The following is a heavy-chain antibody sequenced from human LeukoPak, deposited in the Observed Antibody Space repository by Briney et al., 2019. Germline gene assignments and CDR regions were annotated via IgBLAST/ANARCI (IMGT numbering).Heavy chain of an antibody. CDR2: ISYDGSNK. CDR1: VFTFSSYA. J-gene: IGHJ4*02. D-gene: IGHD2-21*02. V-gene: IGHV3-30-3*01. CDR3: ARDMGHIVVVTAPKCFDY. Sequence: PGRSLRLSCAASVFTFSSYAMHCVPQAPGKGLEWVAVISYDGSNKYYADSVKGRFTISRDNSKNTLYLQMNSLRAVDTPVYYCARDMGHIVVVTAPKCFDYWGQGTLVTVSS.